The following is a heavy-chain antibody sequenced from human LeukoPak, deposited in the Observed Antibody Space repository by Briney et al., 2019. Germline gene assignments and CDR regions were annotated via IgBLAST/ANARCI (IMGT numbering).Heavy chain of an antibody. Sequence: GGSLRLSCAASGFTFSDYGMSWVRQAPGKGLQWVSSISGSGGSTYYADSVKGRFTISRDNSKNTLYLQMNSLRAEDTAVYYCARGYVQGNWGQGTLVTVSS. V-gene: IGHV3-23*01. J-gene: IGHJ4*02. CDR3: ARGYVQGN. CDR1: GFTFSDYG. CDR2: ISGSGGST. D-gene: IGHD3-10*02.